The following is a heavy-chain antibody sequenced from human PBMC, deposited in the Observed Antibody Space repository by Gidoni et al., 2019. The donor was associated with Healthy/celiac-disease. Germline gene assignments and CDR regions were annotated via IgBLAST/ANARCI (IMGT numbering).Heavy chain of an antibody. Sequence: EVQLVESGGGLVKPGGSLRLSCAASGFTFSSYSMNWVRQAPGKGLEWVSSISSSSSYIYYADSVKGRFTISRDNAKNSLYLQMNSLRAEDTAVYYCASWGVRGVITDYWGQGTLVTVSS. V-gene: IGHV3-21*01. J-gene: IGHJ4*02. CDR2: ISSSSSYI. CDR3: ASWGVRGVITDY. D-gene: IGHD3-10*01. CDR1: GFTFSSYS.